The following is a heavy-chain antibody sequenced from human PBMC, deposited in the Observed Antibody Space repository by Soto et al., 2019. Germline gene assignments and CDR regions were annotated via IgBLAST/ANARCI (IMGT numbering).Heavy chain of an antibody. D-gene: IGHD6-19*01. J-gene: IGHJ4*02. Sequence: QVQLVESGGGVVQPGRSLRLSCAASGFTFNNYGLQWDRQAPGKGLEWVAVISYDGSNKYYGDSVKGRFTITRDNSNSTLYLQINSLRAEDTAVYYCAKSGQVDQWLLHYWGQGTLITVSS. CDR3: AKSGQVDQWLLHY. V-gene: IGHV3-30*18. CDR2: ISYDGSNK. CDR1: GFTFNNYG.